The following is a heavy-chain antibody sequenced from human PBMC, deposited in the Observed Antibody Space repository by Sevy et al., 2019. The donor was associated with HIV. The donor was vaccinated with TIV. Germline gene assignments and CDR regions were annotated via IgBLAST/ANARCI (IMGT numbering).Heavy chain of an antibody. V-gene: IGHV4-34*01. CDR1: GGSFSGYY. J-gene: IGHJ6*02. CDR3: ASLAALRHQDYYYYGMDV. CDR2: INHSGST. D-gene: IGHD6-6*01. Sequence: SETLSLTCTVYGGSFSGYYWSWIRQPPGKGLEWIGEINHSGSTNYNPSLKSRVTISVDTSKNQFSLKLSSVTAADTAVYYCASLAALRHQDYYYYGMDVWGQGTTVTVSS.